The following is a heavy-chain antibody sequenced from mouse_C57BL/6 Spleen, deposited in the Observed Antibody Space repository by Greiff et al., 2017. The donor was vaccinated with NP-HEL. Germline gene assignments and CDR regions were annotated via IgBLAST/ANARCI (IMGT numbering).Heavy chain of an antibody. Sequence: QVQLKQSGPELVKPGASVKISCKASGYAFSSSWMNWVKQRPGKGLEWIGRIYPGDGDTNYNGKFKGKATLTADKSSSTAYMQLSSLTSEDSAVYFCARTHYYGSSYRAMDYWGQGTSVTVSS. V-gene: IGHV1-82*01. CDR3: ARTHYYGSSYRAMDY. D-gene: IGHD1-1*01. J-gene: IGHJ4*01. CDR1: GYAFSSSW. CDR2: IYPGDGDT.